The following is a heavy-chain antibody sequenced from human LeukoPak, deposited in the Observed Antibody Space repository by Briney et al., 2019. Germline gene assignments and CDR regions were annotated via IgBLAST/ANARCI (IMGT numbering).Heavy chain of an antibody. CDR3: AGDLFRFGGYVGY. V-gene: IGHV3-48*03. Sequence: PGGSLRLSCAASGFTFSRYEMNWVRRAPGKGLEWVSYISSGGSTIYYADSVKGRFTISRDNAKNSLFLQMNSLRAEDTAVYYCAGDLFRFGGYVGYWGQGTVVTVSS. J-gene: IGHJ4*02. CDR1: GFTFSRYE. D-gene: IGHD5-12*01. CDR2: ISSGGSTI.